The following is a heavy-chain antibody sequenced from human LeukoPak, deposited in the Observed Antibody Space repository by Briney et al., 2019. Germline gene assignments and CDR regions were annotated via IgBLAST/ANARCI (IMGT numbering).Heavy chain of an antibody. Sequence: PSETLSLTCAVYGGSFSGYYWSWIRQPPGKGLEWIGEINHSGSTNYNPSLKSRVTISLDTSKNQFSLKLSSVTAADTAVYYCARVSSSWYQDWYFDLWGRGTLVTVSS. V-gene: IGHV4-34*01. D-gene: IGHD6-13*01. CDR1: GGSFSGYY. CDR2: INHSGST. J-gene: IGHJ2*01. CDR3: ARVSSSWYQDWYFDL.